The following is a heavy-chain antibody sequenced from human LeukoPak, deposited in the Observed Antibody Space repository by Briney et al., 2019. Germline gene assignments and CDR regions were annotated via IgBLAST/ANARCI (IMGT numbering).Heavy chain of an antibody. D-gene: IGHD4-17*01. CDR2: ISWNSDSI. V-gene: IGHV3-9*01. Sequence: GGSLRLSCAASGFTFEDYAMHWVRKAPGKGLEWVSGISWNSDSIDYADSVKGRFPISRDNAKNSLFLQMNSLRAEDTALNYCAKDMNLYGDYVDGMDVWGQGTTVTVSS. CDR3: AKDMNLYGDYVDGMDV. J-gene: IGHJ6*02. CDR1: GFTFEDYA.